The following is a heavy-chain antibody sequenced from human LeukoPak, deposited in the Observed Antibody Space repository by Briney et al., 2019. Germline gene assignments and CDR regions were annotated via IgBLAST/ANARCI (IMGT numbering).Heavy chain of an antibody. D-gene: IGHD4-17*01. Sequence: GGSLRLSCAASGFTFSSFGMHWVRQTPTKGLEWVAFIRHHGMNESYVDSVKGRFTISRDNSKHTSYLQMNSLRVEDTAVYYCAKDRRDYGDYGLDYWGQGTLVTVSS. V-gene: IGHV3-30*02. CDR1: GFTFSSFG. CDR2: IRHHGMNE. CDR3: AKDRRDYGDYGLDY. J-gene: IGHJ4*02.